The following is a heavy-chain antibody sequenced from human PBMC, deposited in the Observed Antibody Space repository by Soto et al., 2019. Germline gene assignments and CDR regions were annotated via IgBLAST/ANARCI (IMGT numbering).Heavy chain of an antibody. V-gene: IGHV3-30-3*01. D-gene: IGHD5-12*01. Sequence: PGGSLRLSCAASAFTFSSYAMHWVRQAPGKGLEWVAVISYDGSNKYYAASLKGRFTISRDNSKNTLYLQMNSLRAEDTAVYDCASLDRLRFDYWGQGTLVTASS. CDR3: ASLDRLRFDY. CDR1: AFTFSSYA. CDR2: ISYDGSNK. J-gene: IGHJ4*02.